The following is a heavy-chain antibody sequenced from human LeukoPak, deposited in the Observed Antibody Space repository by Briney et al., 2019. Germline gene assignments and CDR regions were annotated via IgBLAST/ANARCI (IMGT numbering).Heavy chain of an antibody. J-gene: IGHJ3*02. CDR2: IKSKTDGGTT. CDR3: TTERLLWFGELWGAFDI. Sequence: MPGGSLRLSCAASGFTFSNAWMSWVRQAPGKGLEWVGRIKSKTDGGTTDYAAPVKGRFTISRDDSKNTLYLQMNSLKTEDTVVYYCTTERLLWFGELWGAFDIWGQGTMVTVSS. CDR1: GFTFSNAW. D-gene: IGHD3-10*01. V-gene: IGHV3-15*01.